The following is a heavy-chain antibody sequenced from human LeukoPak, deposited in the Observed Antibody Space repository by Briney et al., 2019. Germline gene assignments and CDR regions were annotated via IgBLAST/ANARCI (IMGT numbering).Heavy chain of an antibody. V-gene: IGHV1-69*04. D-gene: IGHD6-13*01. CDR3: ARDYRQQLVNYFDY. Sequence: SVKVSCKASGGTFSSYTISWVRQAPGQGLEWMGRIIPILGIANHAQKLQGRVTITADKSTSTAYMELSSLRSEDTAVYYCARDYRQQLVNYFDYWGQGTLVTVSS. CDR2: IIPILGIA. CDR1: GGTFSSYT. J-gene: IGHJ4*02.